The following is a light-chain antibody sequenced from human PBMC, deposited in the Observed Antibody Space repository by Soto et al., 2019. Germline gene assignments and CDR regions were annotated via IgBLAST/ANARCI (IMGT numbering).Light chain of an antibody. Sequence: EIVMTQSPATLSLSPVERATLSCRASQSVSNNLAWYQQQPGQAPRLLIYGASSRATGIPDRFSGSGSGTDFTLTISRLEPEDFAVYYCQQYRTFGQGTKVDIK. V-gene: IGKV3-20*01. J-gene: IGKJ1*01. CDR3: QQYRT. CDR1: QSVSNN. CDR2: GAS.